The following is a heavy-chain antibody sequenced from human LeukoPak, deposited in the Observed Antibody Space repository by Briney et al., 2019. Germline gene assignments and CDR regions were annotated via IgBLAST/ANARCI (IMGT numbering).Heavy chain of an antibody. D-gene: IGHD1-1*01. J-gene: IGHJ6*02. V-gene: IGHV3-7*01. Sequence: GGSLRLSCAASGFTFSSYWMSWVRQAPGKGLEWVANIKQDGSEKYYVDSVKGRFTISRDNAKNSLYLQVNSLRAEDTAVYYCAREDWRILSYYYGMDVWGQGTTVTVSS. CDR1: GFTFSSYW. CDR3: AREDWRILSYYYGMDV. CDR2: IKQDGSEK.